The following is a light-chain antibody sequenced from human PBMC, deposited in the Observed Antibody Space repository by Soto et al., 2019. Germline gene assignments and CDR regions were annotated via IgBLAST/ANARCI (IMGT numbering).Light chain of an antibody. Sequence: ENLWTQSPGTLSLSPGERATLSCRASQSLSSSYLAWYQQKPGQAPRLLIYGASSRATGIPDRFSGSGSGTDFTLTISRLGPEDSAVYYCQQYGRSPTFGQGTRLEI. V-gene: IGKV3-20*01. CDR1: QSLSSSY. J-gene: IGKJ5*01. CDR2: GAS. CDR3: QQYGRSPT.